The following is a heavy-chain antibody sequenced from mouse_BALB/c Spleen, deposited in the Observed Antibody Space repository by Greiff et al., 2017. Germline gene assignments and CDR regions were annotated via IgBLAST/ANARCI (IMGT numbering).Heavy chain of an antibody. V-gene: IGHV1S81*02. Sequence: QVQLQQPGAELVKPGASVKLSCKASGYTFTSYWMHWVKQRPGQGLEWIGEINPSNGRTNYNEKFKSKATLTVDKSSSTAYMQLSSLTSEDSAVYYCARLLRLTWAMDDWGQGTSVTVAS. CDR3: ARLLRLTWAMDD. CDR2: INPSNGRT. CDR1: GYTFTSYW. D-gene: IGHD1-2*01. J-gene: IGHJ4*01.